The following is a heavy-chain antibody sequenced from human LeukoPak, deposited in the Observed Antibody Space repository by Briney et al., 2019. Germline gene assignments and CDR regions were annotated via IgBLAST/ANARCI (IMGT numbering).Heavy chain of an antibody. CDR1: GFTFSSYG. D-gene: IGHD6-13*01. CDR3: AKGLPAGYSSNNPYFDY. Sequence: SGGSLRLSCAASGFTFSSYGMSWVRQAPGKGLEWVSAISGSGGSTYYADSVKGRLTISRDNSKNTLYLQMNSLRAEDMAVYYCAKGLPAGYSSNNPYFDYWGQGTLVTVSS. V-gene: IGHV3-23*01. J-gene: IGHJ4*02. CDR2: ISGSGGST.